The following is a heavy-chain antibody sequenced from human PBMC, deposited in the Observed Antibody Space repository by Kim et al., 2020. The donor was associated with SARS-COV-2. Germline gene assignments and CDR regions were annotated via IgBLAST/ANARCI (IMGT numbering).Heavy chain of an antibody. V-gene: IGHV1-3*01. Sequence: ASVKVSCKASGYTLSSYCMHWVRQAPGQRPEWMGWINGVNVNTKYSQKFEGRVTITRDTSASTVYMELSSLISEDTAVYYCARDGRSVDYYFDYWGQGTLVTVSS. CDR2: INGVNVNT. J-gene: IGHJ4*02. CDR3: ARDGRSVDYYFDY. CDR1: GYTLSSYC.